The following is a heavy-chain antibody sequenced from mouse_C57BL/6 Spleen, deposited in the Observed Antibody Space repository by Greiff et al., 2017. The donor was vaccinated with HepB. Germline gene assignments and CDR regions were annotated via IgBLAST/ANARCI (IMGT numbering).Heavy chain of an antibody. CDR3: ARRGRGDYGYDWFAY. V-gene: IGHV1-26*01. CDR2: INPNNGGT. D-gene: IGHD2-2*01. CDR1: GYTFTDYY. J-gene: IGHJ3*01. Sequence: EVQLQQSGPELVKPGASVKISCKASGYTFTDYYMNWVKQSHGKSLEWIGDINPNNGGTSYNQKFKGKATLTVDKSSSTTYMELRSLTSEDSAVYYCARRGRGDYGYDWFAYWGQRTLVTVSA.